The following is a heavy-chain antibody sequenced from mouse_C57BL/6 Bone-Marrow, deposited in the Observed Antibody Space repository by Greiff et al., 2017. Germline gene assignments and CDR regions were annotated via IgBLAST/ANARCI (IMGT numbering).Heavy chain of an antibody. CDR1: GFTFSSYA. CDR3: ARTVVDYFDY. CDR2: ISDGGSYT. Sequence: EVQGVESGGGLVKPGGSLKLSCAASGFTFSSYAMSWVRQTPEKRLEWVATISDGGSYTYYPDNVKGRFTISRDKAKNNLYLQMSHLKSEDTAVYYCARTVVDYFDYWGQGTTLTVSS. J-gene: IGHJ2*01. V-gene: IGHV5-4*01. D-gene: IGHD1-1*01.